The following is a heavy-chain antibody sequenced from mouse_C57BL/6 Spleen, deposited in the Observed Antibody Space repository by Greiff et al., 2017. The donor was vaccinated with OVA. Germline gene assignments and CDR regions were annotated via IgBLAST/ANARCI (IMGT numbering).Heavy chain of an antibody. D-gene: IGHD3-2*02. Sequence: QVQLQQPGAELVKPGASVKVSCKASGYTFTSYWITWVKQRPGQGLEWIGDIYPGSGSTNYNEKFKSKATLTVDTSSSTAYMQLSSLTSEDSAVYYCARPQTAQATLDYWGQGTTLTVSS. CDR2: IYPGSGST. CDR1: GYTFTSYW. CDR3: ARPQTAQATLDY. J-gene: IGHJ2*01. V-gene: IGHV1-55*01.